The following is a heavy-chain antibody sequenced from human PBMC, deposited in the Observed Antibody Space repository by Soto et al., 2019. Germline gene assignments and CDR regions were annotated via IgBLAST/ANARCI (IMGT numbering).Heavy chain of an antibody. CDR3: ARASPSGYSSSWYRGGYFDY. Sequence: TVSGGSISSYYWSWIRQPPGKGLEWIGYIYYSGSTNYNPSLKSRVTISVDTSKNQFSLKLSSVTAADTAVYYCARASPSGYSSSWYRGGYFDYWGQGTLVTVSS. CDR2: IYYSGST. J-gene: IGHJ4*02. D-gene: IGHD6-13*01. V-gene: IGHV4-59*01. CDR1: GGSISSYY.